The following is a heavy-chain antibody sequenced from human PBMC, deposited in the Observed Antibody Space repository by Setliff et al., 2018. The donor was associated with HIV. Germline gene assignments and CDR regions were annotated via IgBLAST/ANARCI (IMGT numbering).Heavy chain of an antibody. CDR2: ISTYSGST. J-gene: IGHJ5*02. D-gene: IGHD4-17*01. CDR1: GYTFTNYG. V-gene: IGHV1-18*01. CDR3: ARDPTTALHPPLNWFDP. Sequence: GASVKVSCKASGYTFTNYGITWLRQAPGQGPERMGWISTYSGSTKYAENLQGRVTMTTDTSTSTAYMELRSLRSDDTAVYYCARDPTTALHPPLNWFDPWGQGTLVTVSS.